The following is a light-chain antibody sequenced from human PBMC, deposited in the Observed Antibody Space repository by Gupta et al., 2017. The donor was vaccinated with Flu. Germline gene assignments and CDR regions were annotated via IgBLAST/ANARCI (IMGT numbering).Light chain of an antibody. Sequence: DIQMTQSPSSLSASVGDRVTITCRESQSISIYLNWYQQKPGQAPKLMIYAASRGTSGVPLRFSGSGYGKDFTPTSSRRQYEAFANYYAQQSYSTHVFGQGTKLEIK. CDR1: QSISIY. CDR3: QQSYSTHV. CDR2: AAS. V-gene: IGKV1-39*01. J-gene: IGKJ2*01.